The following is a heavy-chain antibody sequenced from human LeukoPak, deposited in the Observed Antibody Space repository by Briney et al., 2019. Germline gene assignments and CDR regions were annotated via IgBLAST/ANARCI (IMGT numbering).Heavy chain of an antibody. J-gene: IGHJ4*02. CDR3: AIGHYYDSSGPDY. CDR2: IIPILGIA. D-gene: IGHD3-22*01. CDR1: GGTFSSYT. V-gene: IGHV1-69*02. Sequence: SVKVSCKASGGTFSSYTISWVRQAPGQGLEWMGRIIPILGIANYARKFQGRVTITADKSTSTAYMELSSLRSEDTAVYYCAIGHYYDSSGPDYWGQGTLVTVSS.